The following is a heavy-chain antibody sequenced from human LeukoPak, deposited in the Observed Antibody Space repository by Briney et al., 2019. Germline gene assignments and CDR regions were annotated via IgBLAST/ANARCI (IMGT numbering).Heavy chain of an antibody. CDR1: GGSISSSTYY. CDR3: ARHGAPRAGWGRKYYYMDV. J-gene: IGHJ6*03. D-gene: IGHD3-16*01. V-gene: IGHV4-39*01. Sequence: SETLSLTCTVSGGSISSSTYYWGWIRQPPGKGLEWIGEIYHSGSTNYNPSLKSRVTISVDTSKNQFSLKLSSVTAADTAVYYCARHGAPRAGWGRKYYYMDVWDKGTTVTISS. CDR2: IYHSGST.